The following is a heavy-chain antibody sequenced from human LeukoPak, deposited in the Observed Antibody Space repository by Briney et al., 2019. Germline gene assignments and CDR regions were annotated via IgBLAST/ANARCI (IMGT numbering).Heavy chain of an antibody. CDR1: GFTFRSYA. J-gene: IGHJ4*02. Sequence: GGPLRLSCAASGFTFRSYAMNWVRQAPGKGLEWVTVISGSGDGTHYADSVKGRFTISRDNSKNTLYLQMNSLRVEDTAVYSCAKAPGFTVVTSFDWWGQGTLVTVSS. CDR2: ISGSGDGT. V-gene: IGHV3-23*01. D-gene: IGHD4-23*01. CDR3: AKAPGFTVVTSFDW.